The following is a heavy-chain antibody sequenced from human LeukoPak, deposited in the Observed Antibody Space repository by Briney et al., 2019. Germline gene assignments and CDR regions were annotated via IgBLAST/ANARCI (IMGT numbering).Heavy chain of an antibody. CDR2: FYPEDGET. CDR3: ATEGATTKRDYYYGMDV. V-gene: IGHV1-24*01. J-gene: IGHJ6*02. CDR1: GYTLTELS. Sequence: ASVKVSCKVSGYTLTELSMHWVRQAPGKGLEWMGGFYPEDGETIYAQKFQGRVTMTEDTSTDTAHMELSSLRSEDTAVYYCATEGATTKRDYYYGMDVWGQGTTVTVSS. D-gene: IGHD1-26*01.